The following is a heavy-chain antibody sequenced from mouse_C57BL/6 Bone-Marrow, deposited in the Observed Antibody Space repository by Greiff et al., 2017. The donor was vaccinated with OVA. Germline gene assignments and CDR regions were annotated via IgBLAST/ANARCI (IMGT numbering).Heavy chain of an antibody. V-gene: IGHV1-19*01. CDR1: GYTFTDYY. CDR2: INPYNGGT. J-gene: IGHJ4*01. CDR3: ARWRRDPYYAMDY. Sequence: EVQLQQSGPVLVKPGASVKMSCKASGYTFTDYYMNWVKQSHGKSLEWIGVINPYNGGTSYNQKFKGKATLTVDKSSSTAYMELNSLTSEDSAVYYCARWRRDPYYAMDYWGQGTSVTVSS.